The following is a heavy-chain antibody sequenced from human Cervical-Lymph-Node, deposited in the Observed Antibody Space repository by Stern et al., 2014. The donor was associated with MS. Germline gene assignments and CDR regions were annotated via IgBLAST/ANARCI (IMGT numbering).Heavy chain of an antibody. D-gene: IGHD3-10*01. J-gene: IGHJ5*02. CDR2: ITPVLNTT. CDR1: GGTSTRNA. Sequence: QVQLVQSGAEVKKPGSSVKVSCKASGGTSTRNAISWVRQAPGQGLEWMGGITPVLNTTNYAQKFQGRVTITADESTSTTYMELSSLRSDDTAVYYCARVGSARRGSGWFDPWGQGTLVTVSS. V-gene: IGHV1-69*01. CDR3: ARVGSARRGSGWFDP.